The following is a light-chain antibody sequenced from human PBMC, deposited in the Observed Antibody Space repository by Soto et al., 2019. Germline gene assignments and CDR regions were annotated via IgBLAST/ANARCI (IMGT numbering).Light chain of an antibody. CDR2: DVS. Sequence: QAVLTQPASLSGSPGQSITISCTGTSSDVCGYNYVSWYQHHPGKAPKLMIYDVSNRPSGVSNRFSGSKSGNTASLIISGLQAEDEADYYCSSYTSSSTISTYVFGTGTKVTVL. CDR1: SSDVCGYNY. V-gene: IGLV2-14*03. CDR3: SSYTSSSTISTYV. J-gene: IGLJ1*01.